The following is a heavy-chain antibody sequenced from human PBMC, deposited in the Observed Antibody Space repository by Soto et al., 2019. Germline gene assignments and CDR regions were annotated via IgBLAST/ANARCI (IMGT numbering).Heavy chain of an antibody. CDR1: GYTFTSYG. D-gene: IGHD3-3*01. CDR3: ARGDTIFGVVNPFYGMDV. Sequence: GASVKVSCKASGYTFTSYGISWVRQAPGQGLEWMGWISAYNGNTNYAQKLQGRVTMTTDTSTSTAYMELRSLRSDDTAVYYCARGDTIFGVVNPFYGMDVWGQGPTVTVS. V-gene: IGHV1-18*04. CDR2: ISAYNGNT. J-gene: IGHJ6*01.